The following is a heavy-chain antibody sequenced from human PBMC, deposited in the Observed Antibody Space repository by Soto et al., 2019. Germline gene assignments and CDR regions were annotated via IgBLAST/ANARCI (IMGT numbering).Heavy chain of an antibody. V-gene: IGHV4-39*01. CDR1: GGSISSSTYY. Sequence: QLQLQESGPGLVKPSETLSLTCTVSGGSISSSTYYWGWIRQPPGKGLEWIGSIYYSGSTYYNPSLKSRVILSVAPSKSQFSLMVCSVPAADTAVYYCALSYGDYVSYWGQGTLVPVSS. CDR2: IYYSGST. CDR3: ALSYGDYVSY. D-gene: IGHD4-17*01. J-gene: IGHJ4*02.